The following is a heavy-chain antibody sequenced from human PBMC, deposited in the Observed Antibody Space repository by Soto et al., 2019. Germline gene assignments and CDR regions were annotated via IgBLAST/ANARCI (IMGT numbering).Heavy chain of an antibody. D-gene: IGHD3-22*01. J-gene: IGHJ5*02. CDR3: SRDYDRSGYYYGNWFDP. Sequence: QVQLVQSGAEVKKPGYSVKVSCKASGGTFSSYAISWVRQAPGQGLEWMGGIIPIFGTANYAQKFQGRVTITADESTRTDYMELSSLRYEDTAVYYCSRDYDRSGYYYGNWFDPWCQGTLVTVSS. V-gene: IGHV1-69*01. CDR1: GGTFSSYA. CDR2: IIPIFGTA.